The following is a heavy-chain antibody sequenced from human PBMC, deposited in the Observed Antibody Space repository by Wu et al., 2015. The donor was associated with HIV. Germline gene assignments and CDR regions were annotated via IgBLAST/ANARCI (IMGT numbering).Heavy chain of an antibody. CDR2: ISAYNGNT. J-gene: IGHJ4*02. D-gene: IGHD3-22*01. CDR3: AKDLSPTKWLADWLDY. CDR1: GYTFTSYG. Sequence: QVQLVQSGAEVKKPGASVKVSCKASGYTFTSYGISWVRQAPGQGLEWMGWISAYNGNTNYAQKLQGRVTMTTDTSTSTAYMELRSLRSDDTAVYYCAKDLSPTKWLADWLDYWGQGTRGHRLL. V-gene: IGHV1-18*01.